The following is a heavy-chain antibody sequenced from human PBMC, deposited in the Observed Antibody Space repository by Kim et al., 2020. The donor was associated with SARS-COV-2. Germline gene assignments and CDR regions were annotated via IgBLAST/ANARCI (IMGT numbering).Heavy chain of an antibody. D-gene: IGHD6-19*01. Sequence: YNADAVEGRFTISRENAKNSLYLQMNSLRDEDTAVYYCARWNSGWYFFDYWGQGTLVTVSS. CDR3: ARWNSGWYFFDY. V-gene: IGHV3-48*02. J-gene: IGHJ4*02.